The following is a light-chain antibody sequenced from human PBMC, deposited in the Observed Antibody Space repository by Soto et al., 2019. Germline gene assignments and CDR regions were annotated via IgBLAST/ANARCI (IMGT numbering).Light chain of an antibody. J-gene: IGLJ1*01. V-gene: IGLV2-11*01. CDR2: DVS. CDR3: CSYAGSYTYV. CDR1: SSDVGGYNY. Sequence: PRGSGRISYNRTSSDVGGYNYVSWYQQHPGKAPKLMIYDVSKRPSGVPDRFSGSKSGNTASLTISGLQAEDEADYYCCSYAGSYTYVFGTGTKVTVL.